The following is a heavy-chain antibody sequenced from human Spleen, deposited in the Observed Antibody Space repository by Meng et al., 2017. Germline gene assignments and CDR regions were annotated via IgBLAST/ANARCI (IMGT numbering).Heavy chain of an antibody. CDR1: GYTFTGNF. V-gene: IGHV1-2*06. CDR3: ARDEDISAAGKLFGDY. Sequence: QVQLVQSGAEVKTPGAAVKVPCKASGYTFTGNFIHWVRQAPGQGLEWMGRINPNTGDTHYAQRFQGRVTMTGDTSISTAYMELSGLRSDDTAMYYCARDEDISAAGKLFGDYWGQGTLVTVSS. D-gene: IGHD6-13*01. CDR2: INPNTGDT. J-gene: IGHJ4*02.